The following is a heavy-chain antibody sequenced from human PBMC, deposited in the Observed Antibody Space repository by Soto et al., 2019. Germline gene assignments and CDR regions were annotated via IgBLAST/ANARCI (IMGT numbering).Heavy chain of an antibody. CDR3: ARRVANSVSSSYFDY. D-gene: IGHD6-6*01. J-gene: IGHJ4*02. CDR2: ISAYNGNT. CDR1: GYTFTSYG. V-gene: IGHV1-18*04. Sequence: QVQLVQSGAEVKKPGASVKVSCKASGYTFTSYGISWVLQAPVQGLEWMGWISAYNGNTNYAQKLQGRVTMTTDTSTSTAYMELRSLRSDDTAVYYCARRVANSVSSSYFDYWGQGTLVTVSS.